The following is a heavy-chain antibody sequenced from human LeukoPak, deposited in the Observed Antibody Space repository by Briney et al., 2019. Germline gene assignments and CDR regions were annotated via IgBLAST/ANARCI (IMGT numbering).Heavy chain of an antibody. CDR3: ARVDLLWTGHYSANWFDP. Sequence: ASVTVSCKASGYRFTSYVISWMRPAPAQGLEWMGWVSAYNGNKNYAQKFQGRVTMTTDTSTSTAYMEVRSLRSDDTAVYYCARVDLLWTGHYSANWFDPWGQGTPVTVSS. J-gene: IGHJ5*02. CDR2: VSAYNGNK. V-gene: IGHV1-18*04. CDR1: GYRFTSYV. D-gene: IGHD3/OR15-3a*01.